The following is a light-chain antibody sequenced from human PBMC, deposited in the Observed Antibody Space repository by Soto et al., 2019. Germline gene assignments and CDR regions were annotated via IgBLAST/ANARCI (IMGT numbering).Light chain of an antibody. CDR2: NAS. J-gene: IGKJ2*01. V-gene: IGKV3-11*01. CDR3: QQRSNWPPYT. CDR1: QSVSSY. Sequence: EIVLTQSPATLSLSPGERATLSCRASQSVSSYLACYQQKPGQAPRLLIYNASNRATGIPPNFSGSGSGADFTLTISSLEPEDFAACYCQQRSNWPPYTVGQGTKLEI.